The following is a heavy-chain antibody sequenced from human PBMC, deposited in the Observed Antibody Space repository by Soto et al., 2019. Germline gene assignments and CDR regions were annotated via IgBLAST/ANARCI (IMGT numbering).Heavy chain of an antibody. CDR1: GGSIRGYY. CDR3: ARGRYSYETIYYKFYYSALDV. V-gene: IGHV4-34*01. J-gene: IGHJ6*02. CDR2: INDNGGT. Sequence: PSETLSLTCGVYGGSIRGYYRSWIRQSPGKGLEWIGDINDNGGTNYNPSLTSRVTTSLDTSKKQVSLMVSSVTAADTAVYYCARGRYSYETIYYKFYYSALDVWGQGTTVTVSS. D-gene: IGHD3-10*01.